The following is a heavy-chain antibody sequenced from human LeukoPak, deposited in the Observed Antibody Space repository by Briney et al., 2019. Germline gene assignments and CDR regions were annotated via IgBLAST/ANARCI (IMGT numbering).Heavy chain of an antibody. CDR1: GGSISSNNW. Sequence: SETLSLTCAVSGGSISSNNWWGWVRQPPGKGLEWIGEIYHSGSPNYSPSLKSRVAISVDKSRNHFSLNLSSVTAADTAVYYCARVNINNWHSCDYWGQGTLVTVSS. CDR3: ARVNINNWHSCDY. CDR2: IYHSGSP. J-gene: IGHJ4*02. V-gene: IGHV4-4*02. D-gene: IGHD1-1*01.